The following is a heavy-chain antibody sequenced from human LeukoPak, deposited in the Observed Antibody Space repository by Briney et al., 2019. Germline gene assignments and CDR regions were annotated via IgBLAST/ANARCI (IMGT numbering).Heavy chain of an antibody. V-gene: IGHV1-46*01. CDR1: GYTFTSYY. Sequence: ASVKVSCKAFGYTFTSYYMHWVRQAPGQGLEWMGIINPSGGSTSYAQKFQGRVTMTRDTSTSTVYMELSSLRSEDTAVYYCARDGRGSYYYGSGEIDYWGQGTLVTVSS. CDR3: ARDGRGSYYYGSGEIDY. CDR2: INPSGGST. D-gene: IGHD3-10*01. J-gene: IGHJ4*02.